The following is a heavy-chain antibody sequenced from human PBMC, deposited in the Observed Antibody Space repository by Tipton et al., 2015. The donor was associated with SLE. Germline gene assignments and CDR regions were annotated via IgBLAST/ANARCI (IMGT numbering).Heavy chain of an antibody. J-gene: IGHJ4*02. V-gene: IGHV3-23*01. D-gene: IGHD2-15*01. Sequence: ALRLSCAASGFPVSNYAMTWVRPAPGKGLEWVSTIISNGDTTWYPDSVKGRFTISRDNSWNTLYLQMKSLTAEDTAWYYCARVGEGVGEICSGGSCKDYWGQGTLVTVSS. CDR1: GFPVSNYA. CDR2: IISNGDTT. CDR3: ARVGEGVGEICSGGSCKDY.